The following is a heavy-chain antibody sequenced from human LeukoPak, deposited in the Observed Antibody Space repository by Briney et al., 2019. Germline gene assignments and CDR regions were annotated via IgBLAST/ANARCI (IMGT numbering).Heavy chain of an antibody. Sequence: SETLSLTCTVSGYSISSGYYWGWIRQSPGKGLEWIGCIYHSGSTYYNPSLKGRVTISVDTSKNQFSLKLSSVAAADTAVYYCARVVGATSFDYWGQGTLVTVSS. J-gene: IGHJ4*02. CDR3: ARVVGATSFDY. D-gene: IGHD1-26*01. CDR2: IYHSGST. V-gene: IGHV4-38-2*02. CDR1: GYSISSGYY.